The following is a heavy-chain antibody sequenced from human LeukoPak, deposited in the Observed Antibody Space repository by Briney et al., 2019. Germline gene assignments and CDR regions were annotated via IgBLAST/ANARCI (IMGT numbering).Heavy chain of an antibody. D-gene: IGHD5-12*01. Sequence: GGSLRLSCAASGFTFNNHGMHWVRQAPGKGLEWVTFIRYDGSNKYYADSVKGRFTISRDNSKNTLYLQMNSLRAEDTAVYYCARGPSGYHNTGGQGTLVTVSS. CDR1: GFTFNNHG. J-gene: IGHJ4*02. CDR2: IRYDGSNK. CDR3: ARGPSGYHNT. V-gene: IGHV3-30*02.